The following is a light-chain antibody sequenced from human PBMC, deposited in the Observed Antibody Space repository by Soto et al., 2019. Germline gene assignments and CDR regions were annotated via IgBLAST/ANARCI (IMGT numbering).Light chain of an antibody. CDR3: QQRSNWRP. J-gene: IGKJ2*01. CDR2: DTS. CDR1: QSFSSY. V-gene: IGKV3-11*01. Sequence: EIVLTQPPATLSLSPGERATLSCRASQSFSSYLAWYQQKPGQAPRLLIYDTSNRATGIPARFSGSGSGTDFTLTISSLEPEDFAVYYCQQRSNWRPFGQGTKLEIK.